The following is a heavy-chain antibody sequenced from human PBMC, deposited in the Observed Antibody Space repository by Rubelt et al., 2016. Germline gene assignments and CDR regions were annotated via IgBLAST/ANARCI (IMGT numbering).Heavy chain of an antibody. CDR3: ATGGDFGVVIPNWFDP. V-gene: IGHV1-69*01. J-gene: IGHJ5*02. Sequence: QVQLVQSGAEVKKPGSSVKVSCKASGGTFSSYAISWVRQAPGQGLEWMGGILTIFGTANYAQKFQGRVTSTADESTSTAYMELSSLRSEDTAVYYCATGGDFGVVIPNWFDPWGQGTLVTVSS. D-gene: IGHD3-3*01. CDR1: GGTFSSYA. CDR2: ILTIFGTA.